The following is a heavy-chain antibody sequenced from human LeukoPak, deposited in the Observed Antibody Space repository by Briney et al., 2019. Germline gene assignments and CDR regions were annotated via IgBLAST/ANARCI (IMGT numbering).Heavy chain of an antibody. CDR1: GYSFASFW. D-gene: IGHD5-18*01. CDR2: IDPSDSET. V-gene: IGHV5-51*01. Sequence: KPGQSLKISCKASGYSFASFWIGWVRQMPGKGLEWMGIIDPSDSETRYTPSFQGQVTISADKSLTTAYLQWNSLKASDTAMYYCARQTAMGRSGDYWGQGTLVTVSS. J-gene: IGHJ4*02. CDR3: ARQTAMGRSGDY.